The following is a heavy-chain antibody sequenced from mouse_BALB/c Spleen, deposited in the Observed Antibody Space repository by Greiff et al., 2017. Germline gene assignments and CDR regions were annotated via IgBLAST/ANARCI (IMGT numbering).Heavy chain of an antibody. CDR1: GFTFNTYA. CDR2: IRSKSNNYAT. V-gene: IGHV10-1*02. CDR3: VRRDYFDY. J-gene: IGHJ2*01. Sequence: EVKLVESGGGLVQPKGSLKLSCAASGFTFNTYAMNWVRQAPGKGLEWVARIRSKSNNYATYYADSVKDRFTISRDDSQSMLYQQMNNLKTEDTAMYYCVRRDYFDYWGQGTTLTVSS.